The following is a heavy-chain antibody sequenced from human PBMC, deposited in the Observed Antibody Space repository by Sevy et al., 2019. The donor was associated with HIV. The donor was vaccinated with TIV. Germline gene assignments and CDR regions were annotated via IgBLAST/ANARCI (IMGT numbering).Heavy chain of an antibody. Sequence: GGSLRLSCTGSGFTFGDYAMSWFRQAPGMGLEWVGFIRSKDYDGATAYAASVKGRFTISRDDSKSIADLQMNSLKTEDTAVYYCTRGYYYDSSGYSDYWGQGTLVTVSS. V-gene: IGHV3-49*03. CDR3: TRGYYYDSSGYSDY. CDR1: GFTFGDYA. CDR2: IRSKDYDGAT. J-gene: IGHJ4*02. D-gene: IGHD3-22*01.